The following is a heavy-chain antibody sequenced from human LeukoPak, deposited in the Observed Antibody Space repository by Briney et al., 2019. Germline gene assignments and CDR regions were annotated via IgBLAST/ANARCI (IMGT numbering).Heavy chain of an antibody. J-gene: IGHJ3*02. CDR2: ISSSSSTI. V-gene: IGHV3-48*01. D-gene: IGHD2-2*02. CDR1: GFTFSSYS. Sequence: GGSLRLSCAASGFTFSSYSMNWVRQAPGKGLERVSYISSSSSTIYYADSVKGRFTISRDNAKNSLYLQMNSLRAEDTAVYYCAREGRGYCSSTSCYRDAFDIWGQGTMVTVSS. CDR3: AREGRGYCSSTSCYRDAFDI.